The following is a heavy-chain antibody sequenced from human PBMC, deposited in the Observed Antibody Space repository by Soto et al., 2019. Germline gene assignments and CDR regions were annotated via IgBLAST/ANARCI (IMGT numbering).Heavy chain of an antibody. CDR1: GFTFTSSA. D-gene: IGHD3-22*01. CDR3: AAARVSSGYSIEDAFDI. CDR2: IVVGSGNT. Sequence: GASVKVSCKASGFTFTSSAVQWVRQARGQRLEWIGWIVVGSGNTNYAQKFQERVTITRDMSTSTAYMELSSLRSEDTAVYYCAAARVSSGYSIEDAFDIWGKGTMVTVAS. J-gene: IGHJ3*02. V-gene: IGHV1-58*01.